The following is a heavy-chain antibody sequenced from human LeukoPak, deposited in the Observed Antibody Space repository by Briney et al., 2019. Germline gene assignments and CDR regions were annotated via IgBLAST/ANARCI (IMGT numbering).Heavy chain of an antibody. CDR3: ARDRWPGGFYYYMDV. D-gene: IGHD3-16*01. Sequence: ASVKVSCKASGYTFTDYYIHWVRQAPGQGFEWVGWVNPDSSDTNYAQRFQDRVTMTRDTSISTAYMELSRLTSDDTAVYFCARDRWPGGFYYYMDVWGKGTTVIISS. V-gene: IGHV1-2*02. CDR2: VNPDSSDT. J-gene: IGHJ6*03. CDR1: GYTFTDYY.